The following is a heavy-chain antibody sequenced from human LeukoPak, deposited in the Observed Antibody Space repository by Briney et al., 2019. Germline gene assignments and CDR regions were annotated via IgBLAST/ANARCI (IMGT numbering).Heavy chain of an antibody. CDR1: GYSFTSYW. Sequence: GESLKISCKGSGYSFTSYWLGWVRQMPRKGLEWMGIIYPGDSDTRYSPSFQGQVTISADKSISTAYLQWSSLKASDTAMYYCARRRDLYSGSYYPFDYWGQGTLVTVSS. D-gene: IGHD1-26*01. V-gene: IGHV5-51*01. CDR3: ARRRDLYSGSYYPFDY. CDR2: IYPGDSDT. J-gene: IGHJ4*02.